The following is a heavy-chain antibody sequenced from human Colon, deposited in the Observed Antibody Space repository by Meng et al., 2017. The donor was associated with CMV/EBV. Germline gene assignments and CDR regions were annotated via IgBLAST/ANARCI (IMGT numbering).Heavy chain of an antibody. CDR1: GFTFDSYS. J-gene: IGHJ5*02. CDR2: ISSSTTYI. Sequence: GESLKISCAGSGFTFDSYSMNWVRQAPGKGLEWVSSISSSTTYIYYADSLKGRFTISRDNARNSLFLQMNTLRADDTAVYYCVRTPAAATGWFDPWGQGTLVTVSS. D-gene: IGHD6-13*01. V-gene: IGHV3-21*04. CDR3: VRTPAAATGWFDP.